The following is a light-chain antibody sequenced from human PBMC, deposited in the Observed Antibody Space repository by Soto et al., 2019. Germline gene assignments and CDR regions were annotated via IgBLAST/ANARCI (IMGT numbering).Light chain of an antibody. V-gene: IGKV3-20*01. CDR3: QQYGSSLLIT. J-gene: IGKJ1*01. CDR1: QSVSSY. Sequence: EIVLTQSPATLSLSPGERPTLTWRASQSVSSYLAWYQQKPGQAPRLLIYGASSRATGIPDRFSGSGSGTDFTLTISRLETEDFAVYYCQQYGSSLLITFGQGTKVDIK. CDR2: GAS.